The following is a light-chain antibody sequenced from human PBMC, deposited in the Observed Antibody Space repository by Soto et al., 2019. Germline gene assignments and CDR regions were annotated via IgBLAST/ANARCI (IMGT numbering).Light chain of an antibody. Sequence: DIVLTQSPGTLSLSPGERATLSCRGSPSLDSRYLAWYQQKPGQAPRLVIHAVSRRATGIPDRFSGSGSGTDFTLTISRLEPEDFAEYYCQPYGSSPRYSFGQGTKLEIK. CDR3: QPYGSSPRYS. V-gene: IGKV3-20*01. CDR1: PSLDSRY. J-gene: IGKJ2*03. CDR2: AVS.